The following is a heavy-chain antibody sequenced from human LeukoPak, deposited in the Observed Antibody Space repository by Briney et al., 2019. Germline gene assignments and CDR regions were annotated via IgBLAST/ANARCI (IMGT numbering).Heavy chain of an antibody. CDR2: TNPNSGNT. V-gene: IGHV1-8*01. Sequence: ASVKVSCKASAYTFTSYDINWVRQATGQGLEWMGWTNPNSGNTGYAQKFQGRVTMTRNTSISTAYMELSSLRSEDTAVYYCARAYSGWYRGYYYYMDVWGKGTTVTVSS. D-gene: IGHD6-19*01. CDR3: ARAYSGWYRGYYYYMDV. CDR1: AYTFTSYD. J-gene: IGHJ6*03.